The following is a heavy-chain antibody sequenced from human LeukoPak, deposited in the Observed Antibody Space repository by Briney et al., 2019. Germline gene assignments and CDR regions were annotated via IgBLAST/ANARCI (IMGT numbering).Heavy chain of an antibody. J-gene: IGHJ4*02. CDR2: INPNSGGT. V-gene: IGHV1-2*02. Sequence: ASVKVSCKASGYTFTGYYMHWVRQAPGQGLEWMGWINPNSGGTNYAQKFQGRVTMTRDTSISTAYMELSRLRSDDTAVYYCARSYDSSGYPTGDYWGQGALVTVSS. CDR3: ARSYDSSGYPTGDY. CDR1: GYTFTGYY. D-gene: IGHD3-22*01.